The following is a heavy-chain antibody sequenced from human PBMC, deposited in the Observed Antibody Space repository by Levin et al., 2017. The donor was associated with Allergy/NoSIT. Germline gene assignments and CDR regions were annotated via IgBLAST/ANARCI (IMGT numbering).Heavy chain of an antibody. Sequence: GESLKISCAASGFTFSDYYMSWIRQAPGKGLEWLSYISFSGSNIYYADSVKGRFTISRDNAKKLLYLQMNSLRAEDTAVYSSARGEYFPSSSCYTKPRSSLDVWGRGTTATVSS. V-gene: IGHV3-11*01. CDR3: ARGEYFPSSSCYTKPRSSLDV. CDR1: GFTFSDYY. D-gene: IGHD2-2*02. CDR2: ISFSGSNI. J-gene: IGHJ6*02.